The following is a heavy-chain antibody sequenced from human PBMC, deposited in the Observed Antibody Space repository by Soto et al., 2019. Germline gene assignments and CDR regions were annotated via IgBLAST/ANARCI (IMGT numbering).Heavy chain of an antibody. Sequence: LSLTCAVSASSISSAYFWDWIRQPPGKGLEWIATIFHTGGTYYNPSLKSRVTISVDTSNNQFSLRLNSVTAADTALYFCARTWLAGGTPADAFDIWGQGTMVTVSS. D-gene: IGHD2-15*01. CDR3: ARTWLAGGTPADAFDI. J-gene: IGHJ3*02. V-gene: IGHV4-38-2*01. CDR1: ASSISSAYF. CDR2: IFHTGGT.